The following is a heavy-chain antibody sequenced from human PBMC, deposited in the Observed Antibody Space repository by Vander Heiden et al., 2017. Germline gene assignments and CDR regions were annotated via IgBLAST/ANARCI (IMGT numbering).Heavy chain of an antibody. CDR1: GFTFSSCG. D-gene: IGHD4-17*01. CDR2: INIDGSST. J-gene: IGHJ4*02. V-gene: IGHV3-74*01. CDR3: ARVVYGGNLRAVDY. Sequence: DVQLVESGGVLVQPGVSMSLSCADSGFTFSSCGMDWVRQEPGKGVVWVSRINIDGSSTNYADSVKGRFTISRDNAKNTLYLQMDSLRAEDTAVYYCARVVYGGNLRAVDYWGQGTLVTVSS.